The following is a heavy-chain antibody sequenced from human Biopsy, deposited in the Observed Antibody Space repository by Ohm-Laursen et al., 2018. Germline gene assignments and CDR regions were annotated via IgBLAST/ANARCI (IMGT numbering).Heavy chain of an antibody. CDR2: VYISGGT. J-gene: IGHJ6*02. Sequence: SETLSLTCTVSGGSINSHHWSWIRQPAGKGLEWIGRVYISGGTTYNPSLKSRVTMSLDTSKNQFSLRLRSVTAADTAVYYCARVAGGCAYYYGMDVWGQGTTVMVSS. CDR1: GGSINSHH. CDR3: ARVAGGCAYYYGMDV. D-gene: IGHD6-19*01. V-gene: IGHV4-4*07.